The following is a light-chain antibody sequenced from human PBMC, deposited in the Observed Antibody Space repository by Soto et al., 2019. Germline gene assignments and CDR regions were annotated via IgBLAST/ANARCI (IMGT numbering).Light chain of an antibody. CDR1: QSISSY. J-gene: IGKJ2*01. V-gene: IGKV1-39*01. CDR2: AAS. CDR3: QQSYSTPHT. Sequence: DIQMTQSPSSLSASVGDRVTITCRASQSISSYLNWYQQKPVKAPKLLIYAASSLQSGVPSRFSGSVSGTDFTLTISSLPPEEFATYYCQQSYSTPHTFGQGTKLEIK.